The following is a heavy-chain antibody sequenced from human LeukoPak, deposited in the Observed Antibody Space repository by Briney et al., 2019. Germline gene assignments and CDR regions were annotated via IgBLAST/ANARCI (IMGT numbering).Heavy chain of an antibody. CDR3: TRVGYIDEGIDY. D-gene: IGHD5-24*01. J-gene: IGHJ4*02. Sequence: PGGFLRLSCEASGFTFSSYWMSWVRQAPGKGPEWVANIKQDGSKKSYVDSVKGRFTISRDNAKNSLYLQMNSLRAEDTAIYYCTRVGYIDEGIDYWGQGTLVTVSS. V-gene: IGHV3-7*04. CDR2: IKQDGSKK. CDR1: GFTFSSYW.